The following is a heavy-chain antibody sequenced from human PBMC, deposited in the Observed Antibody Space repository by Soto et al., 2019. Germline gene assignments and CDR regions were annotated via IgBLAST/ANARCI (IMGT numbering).Heavy chain of an antibody. CDR3: ARDEQFYYYYYGMDV. V-gene: IGHV5-51*01. Sequence: RGASLKISCKASGYSFTTYWIAWVRQVPGKGLEWMGIINPGDSDIRYSPSFKGQVTISADNSIITAYLQWSSLKASETAMYYCARDEQFYYYYYGMDVWGQGTAVTVSS. CDR2: INPGDSDI. D-gene: IGHD4-4*01. J-gene: IGHJ6*02. CDR1: GYSFTTYW.